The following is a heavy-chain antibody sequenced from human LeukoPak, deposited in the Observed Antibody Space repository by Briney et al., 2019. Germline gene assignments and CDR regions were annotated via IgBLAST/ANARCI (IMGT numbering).Heavy chain of an antibody. Sequence: GGSLRLSCAASGFTFSSYSMNWVRQAPGKGLEWVSSISSSSSYIYYADSVKGRFTISRDNARNSLYLQMNSLRAEDTAVYYCARLDINYYYYGMDVWGQGTAVTVSS. CDR2: ISSSSSYI. J-gene: IGHJ6*02. CDR1: GFTFSSYS. CDR3: ARLDINYYYYGMDV. V-gene: IGHV3-21*04.